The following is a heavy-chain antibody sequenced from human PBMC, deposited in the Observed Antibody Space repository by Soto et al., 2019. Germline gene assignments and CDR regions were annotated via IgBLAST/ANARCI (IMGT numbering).Heavy chain of an antibody. Sequence: QVQLVESGGGVVQPGRSLRLSCAASGFTFSSYAMHWVRQAPGKGLEWVAVISYDGSNKYYADSVKGRFTISRDNSKNTVYLQINSLRAEDTAVYYCARRGRIDAFDIWGQGTMVTVSS. V-gene: IGHV3-30-3*01. D-gene: IGHD1-26*01. CDR1: GFTFSSYA. J-gene: IGHJ3*02. CDR3: ARRGRIDAFDI. CDR2: ISYDGSNK.